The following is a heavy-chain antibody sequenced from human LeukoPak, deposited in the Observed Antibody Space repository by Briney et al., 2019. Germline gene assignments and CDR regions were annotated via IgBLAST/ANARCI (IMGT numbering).Heavy chain of an antibody. CDR1: GFTFSDYY. V-gene: IGHV3-11*01. CDR3: VRVRGSYSFDY. Sequence: GGSLRLSCAASGFTFSDYYMSWMRQAPGKGLEWVSYISNSGTIIHDADSVKGRFTISRDNARNSLFLQMNSLRAEDTAVYYCVRVRGSYSFDYWGQGTPLTVSS. J-gene: IGHJ4*02. CDR2: ISNSGTII. D-gene: IGHD1-26*01.